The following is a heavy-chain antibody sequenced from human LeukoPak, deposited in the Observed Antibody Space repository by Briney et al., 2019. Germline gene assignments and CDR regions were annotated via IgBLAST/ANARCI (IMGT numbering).Heavy chain of an antibody. CDR3: ARVSTVVTPGFYYYYMDV. J-gene: IGHJ6*03. Sequence: ASVKVSCKASGYTFTGYYMHWVRQAPGQGLEWMGWINPNSGGTNYAQKFQGRVTMTRDTSISTAYMELSRLRSDDTAVYYCARVSTVVTPGFYYYYMDVWGKGTTVTISS. CDR1: GYTFTGYY. D-gene: IGHD4-23*01. CDR2: INPNSGGT. V-gene: IGHV1-2*02.